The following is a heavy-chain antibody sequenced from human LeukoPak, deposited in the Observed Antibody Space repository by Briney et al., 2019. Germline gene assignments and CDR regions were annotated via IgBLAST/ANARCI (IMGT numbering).Heavy chain of an antibody. D-gene: IGHD3-10*01. CDR2: ISTITRYL. CDR1: GFTFSSYS. V-gene: IGHV3-21*01. Sequence: GGSLRLSCAASGFTFSSYSMNGVRQAPGKGLEWVSFISTITRYLYYPVSVQGRFTISRDNANTSLYLQINILRAEDTAVYYCARRVGSPDYWGQGTLVTVSS. J-gene: IGHJ4*02. CDR3: ARRVGSPDY.